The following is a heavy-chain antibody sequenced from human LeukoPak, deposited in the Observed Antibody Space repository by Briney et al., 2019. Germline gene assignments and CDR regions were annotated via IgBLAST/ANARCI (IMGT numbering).Heavy chain of an antibody. CDR3: ARRGRSGYSPFDY. Sequence: PGGSLRLSCAASGFTFVDYGMTWVRQAPGKGLEWVAGINWNGDSTGYADSVRGRFTISRDNAKNSLYLQMNSLRAEDTAVYYCARRGRSGYSPFDYWGQGTLVTVSS. CDR1: GFTFVDYG. CDR2: INWNGDST. V-gene: IGHV3-20*04. D-gene: IGHD3-22*01. J-gene: IGHJ4*02.